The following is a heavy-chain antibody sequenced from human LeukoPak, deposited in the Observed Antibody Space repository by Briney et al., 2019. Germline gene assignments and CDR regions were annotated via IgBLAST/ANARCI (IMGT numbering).Heavy chain of an antibody. D-gene: IGHD2-15*01. CDR2: INPNSGGT. Sequence: GAPVKVSFKASGYPFTRYYMHWGRPAPGQRLWWMGWINPNSGGTNYAQKFQGWVTMTRDTSISTAYMELSRLRSDDTAVYYCARAYCSGDSCYSFSAFDIWGQGTMVTVSS. CDR1: GYPFTRYY. V-gene: IGHV1-2*04. J-gene: IGHJ3*02. CDR3: ARAYCSGDSCYSFSAFDI.